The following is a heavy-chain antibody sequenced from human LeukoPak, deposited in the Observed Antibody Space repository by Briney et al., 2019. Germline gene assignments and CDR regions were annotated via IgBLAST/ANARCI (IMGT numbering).Heavy chain of an antibody. CDR1: GFTVSSNY. D-gene: IGHD3-22*01. CDR2: IYSGGST. CDR3: ARAFGYFDSSGPLDY. J-gene: IGHJ4*02. Sequence: GGSLRLSCAASGFTVSSNYMSWVRQAPGKGLEWVSVIYSGGSTYYADSVKGRFTISRDNSKNTLYLEMNTLRAEDTAVYYCARAFGYFDSSGPLDYWGQGTLVTVSS. V-gene: IGHV3-53*01.